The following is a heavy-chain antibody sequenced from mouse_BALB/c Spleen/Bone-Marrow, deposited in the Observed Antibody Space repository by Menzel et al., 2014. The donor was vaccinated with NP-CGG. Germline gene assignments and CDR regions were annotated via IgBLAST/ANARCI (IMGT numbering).Heavy chain of an antibody. Sequence: VKLMESGPGLVAPSQSLSITCTVSGFSLTSYGVHWVRRPPGKGLEWLGVIWAGGSTNYNSALMSRLSINKDNSKSQVFLKMNSQQTDDTAMYYCARDRGRNFYAMDYWGQGTSVTVSS. CDR1: GFSLTSYG. CDR2: IWAGGST. J-gene: IGHJ4*01. V-gene: IGHV2-9*02. D-gene: IGHD2-1*01. CDR3: ARDRGRNFYAMDY.